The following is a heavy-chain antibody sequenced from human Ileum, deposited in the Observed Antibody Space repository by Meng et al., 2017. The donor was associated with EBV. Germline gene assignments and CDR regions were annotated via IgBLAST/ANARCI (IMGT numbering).Heavy chain of an antibody. Sequence: QVHMQEWGRRRVEPSQTLSLTCTVSGGSISSSNYYLSWMRQPPGKGLEWSGHIYNSGSTYYNPSLKSRITISVDTSKNQFSLKLSSVTAADTAVYYCSRGQKGYFDLWGRGTLVTVSS. J-gene: IGHJ2*01. CDR3: SRGQKGYFDL. V-gene: IGHV4-30-4*01. CDR2: IYNSGST. CDR1: GGSISSSNYY.